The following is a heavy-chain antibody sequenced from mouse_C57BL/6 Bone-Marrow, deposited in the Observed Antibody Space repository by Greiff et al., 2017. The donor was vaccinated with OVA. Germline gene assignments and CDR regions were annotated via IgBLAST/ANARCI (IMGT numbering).Heavy chain of an antibody. CDR1: GFTFSSYG. CDR3: ARQGLLWLRRHYFDY. D-gene: IGHD2-2*01. V-gene: IGHV5-6*01. Sequence: EVKVVESGGDLVKPGGSLKLSCAASGFTFSSYGMSWVRQTPDKRLEWVATISSGGSYTYYPDSVKGRFTISRDNAKNTLYLQMSSLKSEDTAMYYCARQGLLWLRRHYFDYWGQGTTLTVSS. J-gene: IGHJ2*01. CDR2: ISSGGSYT.